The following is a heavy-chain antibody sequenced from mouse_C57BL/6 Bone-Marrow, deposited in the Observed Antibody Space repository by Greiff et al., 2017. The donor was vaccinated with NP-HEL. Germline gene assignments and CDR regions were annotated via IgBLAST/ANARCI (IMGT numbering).Heavy chain of an antibody. CDR2: IYPGDGDT. Sequence: VQLQQSGAELVKPGASVKISCKASGYAFSSYWMNWVKQRPGKGLEWIGQIYPGDGDTNYNGKFKGKATLTADKSSSTAYMQLSSLTSEDSAVYFGARTHYDYDGVFAYWGQGTLVTVSA. D-gene: IGHD2-4*01. CDR3: ARTHYDYDGVFAY. V-gene: IGHV1-80*01. CDR1: GYAFSSYW. J-gene: IGHJ3*01.